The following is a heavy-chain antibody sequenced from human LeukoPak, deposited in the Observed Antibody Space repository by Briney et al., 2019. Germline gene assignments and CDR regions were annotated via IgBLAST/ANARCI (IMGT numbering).Heavy chain of an antibody. V-gene: IGHV1-69*13. Sequence: SVKVSCKASGYTFTSYYMHWVRQAPGQGLEWMGGIIPIFGTANYAQKFQGRVTITADESTSTAYMELSSLRSEDTAVYYCARVREGYSYGYNHYYYYYMDVWGKGTTVTISS. CDR3: ARVREGYSYGYNHYYYYYMDV. D-gene: IGHD5-18*01. CDR2: IIPIFGTA. CDR1: GYTFTSYY. J-gene: IGHJ6*03.